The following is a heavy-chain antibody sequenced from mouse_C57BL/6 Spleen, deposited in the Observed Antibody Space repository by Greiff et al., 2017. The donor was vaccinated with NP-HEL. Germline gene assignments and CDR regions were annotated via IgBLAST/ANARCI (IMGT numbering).Heavy chain of an antibody. CDR3: ARDGNYGVDY. D-gene: IGHD2-1*01. J-gene: IGHJ4*01. Sequence: QVQLQQSGAELVRPGSSVKLSCKASGYTFTSYWMHWVKQRPIQGLEWIGNIDPSDSETHYTQKFKDKATLTVDKSSSTAYMQLSSLTSEDSAVYYCARDGNYGVDYWGQGTSVTVSS. V-gene: IGHV1-52*01. CDR2: IDPSDSET. CDR1: GYTFTSYW.